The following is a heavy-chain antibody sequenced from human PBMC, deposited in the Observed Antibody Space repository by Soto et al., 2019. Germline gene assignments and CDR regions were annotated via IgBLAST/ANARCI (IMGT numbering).Heavy chain of an antibody. V-gene: IGHV5-10-1*01. CDR3: ARRKRDGYNPGYAFDI. CDR1: GYSFTSYW. Sequence: GESRKISCKGSGYSFTSYWISWVRQMPGKGLEWMGRIDPSDSYTNYSPSFQGHVTISADKSISTAYLQWSSLKASDTAMYYCARRKRDGYNPGYAFDIWGQGTMVTVSS. CDR2: IDPSDSYT. J-gene: IGHJ3*02. D-gene: IGHD5-12*01.